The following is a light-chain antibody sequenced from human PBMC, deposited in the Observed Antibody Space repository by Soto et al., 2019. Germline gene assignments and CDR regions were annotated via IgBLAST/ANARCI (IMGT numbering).Light chain of an antibody. CDR1: QSVGAK. CDR2: GAS. Sequence: EIVMTQSPATLSVSPGERATLSCRASQSVGAKLAWYQQKPGQAPRLLLYGASNRATGIPARFSGSGSGTEFTLTISSLQSEDFAVYYCQQYNDWPPCTFGQGTKLQSK. CDR3: QQYNDWPPCT. J-gene: IGKJ2*02. V-gene: IGKV3-15*01.